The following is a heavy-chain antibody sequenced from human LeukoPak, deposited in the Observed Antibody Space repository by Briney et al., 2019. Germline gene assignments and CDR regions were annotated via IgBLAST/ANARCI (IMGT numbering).Heavy chain of an antibody. J-gene: IGHJ3*02. CDR2: FDPEDGET. CDR1: GYTLTELS. D-gene: IGHD3-22*01. V-gene: IGHV1-24*01. CDR3: ATNYYDSSGDAFDI. Sequence: ASVKVSCKVSGYTLTELSMHWVRQAPGKGLEWMGGFDPEDGETIHAQKFQGRVTMTEDTSTDTAYMELSSLRSEDTAVYYCATNYYDSSGDAFDIWGQGTMVTVSS.